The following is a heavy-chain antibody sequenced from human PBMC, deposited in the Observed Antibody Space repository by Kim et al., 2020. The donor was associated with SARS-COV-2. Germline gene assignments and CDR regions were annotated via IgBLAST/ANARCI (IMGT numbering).Heavy chain of an antibody. D-gene: IGHD4-4*01. CDR2: ILYDGSNK. J-gene: IGHJ6*03. CDR1: GFTFSSYG. CDR3: ARGAYSNPFYYYYYMDV. Sequence: GGSLRLSCAASGFTFSSYGMHWVRQAPGKGLEWVAVILYDGSNKYYADSVKGRFTISRDNSKNTLYLQMNSLRAEDTAVYYCARGAYSNPFYYYYYMDVWGKGTTVTVSS. V-gene: IGHV3-33*01.